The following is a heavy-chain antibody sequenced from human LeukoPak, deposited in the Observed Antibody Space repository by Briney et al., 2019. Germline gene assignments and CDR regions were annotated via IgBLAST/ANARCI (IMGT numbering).Heavy chain of an antibody. D-gene: IGHD3-10*01. V-gene: IGHV1-24*01. CDR3: ATVYYYGSGSYPYFDY. CDR1: GYTLTELS. CDR2: FDPEDGET. Sequence: ASVTVSCRVSGYTLTELSMHRVRQAPGKGLEWMGGFDPEDGETIYAQKFQGRVTMTEDTSTDTAYMELSSLRSEDTAVYYCATVYYYGSGSYPYFDYWGQGTLVTVSS. J-gene: IGHJ4*02.